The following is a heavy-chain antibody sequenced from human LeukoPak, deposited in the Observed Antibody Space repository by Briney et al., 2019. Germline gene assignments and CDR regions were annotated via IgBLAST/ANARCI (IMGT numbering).Heavy chain of an antibody. D-gene: IGHD3-3*01. J-gene: IGHJ4*02. CDR3: AKDTRTISCLDY. V-gene: IGHV3-7*03. CDR1: GFTFSSYW. CDR2: IKQDGSEK. Sequence: AGSLRLSCAASGFTFSSYWMSWVRQAPGKGLEWVANIKQDGSEKYYVDSVKGRFTISRDNAKNSLYLQMNSLRAEDTAVYYCAKDTRTISCLDYWGQGTLVTVSS.